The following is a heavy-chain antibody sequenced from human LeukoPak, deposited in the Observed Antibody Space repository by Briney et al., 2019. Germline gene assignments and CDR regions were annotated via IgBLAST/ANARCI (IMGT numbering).Heavy chain of an antibody. CDR1: GFTFSSHA. J-gene: IGHJ4*02. Sequence: GGSLRLSCAASGFTFSSHAMSWVRQAPGKGLEWVSAISSSSDHIYYADSVQGRFTISRYNSKNTLYLQMNSLRAEDTALYYCANFVDTSMGGNDYWGQGTLVTVSS. D-gene: IGHD5-18*01. CDR2: ISSSSDHI. V-gene: IGHV3-23*01. CDR3: ANFVDTSMGGNDY.